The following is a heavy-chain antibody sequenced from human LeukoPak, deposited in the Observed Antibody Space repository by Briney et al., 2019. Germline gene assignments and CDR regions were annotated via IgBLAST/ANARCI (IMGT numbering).Heavy chain of an antibody. CDR3: ARGFWLRRFDP. V-gene: IGHV4-39*07. CDR2: IYHSGST. Sequence: PSETLSLTCTVSGGSISSSSYYWGWIRQPPGKGLEWIGSIYHSGSTNYNPSLKSRVTISVDTSKNQFSLKLSSVTAADTAVYYCARGFWLRRFDPWGQGTLVTVSS. D-gene: IGHD5-12*01. CDR1: GGSISSSSYY. J-gene: IGHJ5*02.